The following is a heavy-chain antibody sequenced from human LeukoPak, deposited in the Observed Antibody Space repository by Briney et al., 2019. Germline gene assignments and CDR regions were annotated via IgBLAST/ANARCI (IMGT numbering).Heavy chain of an antibody. D-gene: IGHD3-10*01. CDR2: IIPIFGTA. J-gene: IGHJ6*04. CDR3: ARERKGSGSYRYGMDV. CDR1: GGTFSSYA. V-gene: IGHV1-69*01. Sequence: SVKVSCKASGGTFSSYAISWVRQAPGRGLEWMGGIIPIFGTANYAQKFQGRVTITADESTSTAYMELSSLRSEDTAVYYCARERKGSGSYRYGMDVWGKGTTVTVSS.